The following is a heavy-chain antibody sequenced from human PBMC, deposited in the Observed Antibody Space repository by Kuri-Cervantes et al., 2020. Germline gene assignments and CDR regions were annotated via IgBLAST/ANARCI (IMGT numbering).Heavy chain of an antibody. CDR2: IIPIFGTA. J-gene: IGHJ4*02. D-gene: IGHD2-21*02. Sequence: ASVKVSCKASGGTFTSYYMHWVRQAPGQGLEWMGGIIPIFGTANYAQKFQGRVTMTRDTSITTAYMELSSLRSEDTAVYYCAREFPGYCGGDCAFDYWGQGTLVTVSS. V-gene: IGHV1-2*02. CDR3: AREFPGYCGGDCAFDY. CDR1: GGTFTSYY.